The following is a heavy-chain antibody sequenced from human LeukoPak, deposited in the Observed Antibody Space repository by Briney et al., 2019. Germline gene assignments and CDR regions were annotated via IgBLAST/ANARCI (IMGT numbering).Heavy chain of an antibody. CDR2: INPNSGDT. V-gene: IGHV1-2*02. D-gene: IGHD5-24*01. CDR3: ARERGEKHGYNYWDY. CDR1: GYTFTGYY. J-gene: IGHJ4*02. Sequence: GASVKVSCKASGYTFTGYYMHWVRQAPGQGLEWMGWINPNSGDTNYALKFQGRVTMTRDTSISTAYMELSRLRSDDTALYYCARERGEKHGYNYWDYGGPGTLVTVS.